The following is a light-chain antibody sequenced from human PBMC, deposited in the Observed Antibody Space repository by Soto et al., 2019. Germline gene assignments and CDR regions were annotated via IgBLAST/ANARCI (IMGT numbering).Light chain of an antibody. CDR2: GAS. CDR1: QSVSDIY. CDR3: QQFGSSPRT. V-gene: IGKV3-20*01. J-gene: IGKJ1*01. Sequence: EIVLTQSPGTLSLSPGERATLSCRASQSVSDIYLAWYQQRAGQAPRLLRYGASRRATGIPDRFSGSGSGTDFTLTISRLEPEDFAVYYCQQFGSSPRTFGPGTKVEI.